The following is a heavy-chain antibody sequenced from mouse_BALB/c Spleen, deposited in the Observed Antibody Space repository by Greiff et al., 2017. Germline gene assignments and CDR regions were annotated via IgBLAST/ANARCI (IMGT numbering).Heavy chain of an antibody. D-gene: IGHD1-1*01. CDR1: GYTFTSYW. CDR2: IYPGSGST. Sequence: LQQPGSELVRPGASVKLSCKASGYTFTSYWMHWVKQRPGQGLEWIGNIYPGSGSTNYDEKFKSKATLTVDTSSSTAYMQLSSLTSEDSAVYYCTRRGNYGSSSFAYRGQGTLVTVSA. V-gene: IGHV1S22*01. CDR3: TRRGNYGSSSFAY. J-gene: IGHJ3*01.